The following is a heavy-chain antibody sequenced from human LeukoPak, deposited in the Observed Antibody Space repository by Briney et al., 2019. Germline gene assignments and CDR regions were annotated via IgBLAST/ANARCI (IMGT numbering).Heavy chain of an antibody. V-gene: IGHV4-38-2*01. J-gene: IGHJ4*02. D-gene: IGHD2-15*01. CDR1: GYSISRGYY. Sequence: SETLSLTCAVSGYSISRGYYWGWIRQPPGKGLEWFGSIYLSVSAYYNPSLKSRVTISVDTSKTEFSLKMSCVTAADTAVYYCARAIYCSGGSCQKYYFDNWGQGTLVTVSS. CDR3: ARAIYCSGGSCQKYYFDN. CDR2: IYLSVSA.